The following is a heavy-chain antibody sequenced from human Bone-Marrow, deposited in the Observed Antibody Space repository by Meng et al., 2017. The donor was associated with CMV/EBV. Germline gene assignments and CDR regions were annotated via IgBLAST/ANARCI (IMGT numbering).Heavy chain of an antibody. Sequence: QVQXVESGXXXVKPGGSXRLSFAXSGFTFSDYYMSWIRQAPGKGLEWVSYISSSSSYTNYADSVKGRFTISRDNAKNSLYLQMNSLRAEDTAVYYCARAISVGGYGQNFDYWGQGTLVTVAS. CDR1: GFTFSDYY. J-gene: IGHJ4*02. CDR3: ARAISVGGYGQNFDY. CDR2: ISSSSSYT. D-gene: IGHD5-12*01. V-gene: IGHV3-11*05.